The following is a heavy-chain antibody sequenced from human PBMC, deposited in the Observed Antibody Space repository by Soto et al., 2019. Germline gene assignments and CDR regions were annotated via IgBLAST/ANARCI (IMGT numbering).Heavy chain of an antibody. CDR2: INPGSGNR. CDR1: GYTFNTYA. D-gene: IGHD3-10*01. J-gene: IGHJ4*02. CDR3: TKAEGGRSWFGGWIY. Sequence: QVQLVQSGAEVRQPGASVKISCKASGYTFNTYAIHWVRQAPGQRLEWMGWINPGSGNRKYSQTFQGRVTISGDTSATTALMELSSLTFEDTAVYYCTKAEGGRSWFGGWIYWGQGTLVTVSS. V-gene: IGHV1-3*01.